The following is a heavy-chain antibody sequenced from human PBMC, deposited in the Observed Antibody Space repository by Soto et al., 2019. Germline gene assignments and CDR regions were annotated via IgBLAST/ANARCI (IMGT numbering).Heavy chain of an antibody. CDR2: IYPDSGGT. J-gene: IGHJ4*02. V-gene: IGHV1-2*02. CDR3: RVTGVSEVDY. CDR1: GYTFSGFY. Sequence: QVQLVQSGAEMKKPGASVKVSCRTSGYTFSGFYIYWVRQAPGQGLESMGWIYPDSGGTDYAQKFKGRVTMTRDTSISTAYMELSRLRSDDTAVYYCRVTGVSEVDYWGQGTLVTVSS. D-gene: IGHD2-8*01.